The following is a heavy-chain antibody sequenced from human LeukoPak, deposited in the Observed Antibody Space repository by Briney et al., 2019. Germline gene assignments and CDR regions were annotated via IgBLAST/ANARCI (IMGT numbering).Heavy chain of an antibody. CDR3: AKDRDYSTDYYYYYMDV. CDR1: GFTLSNHA. D-gene: IGHD4-17*01. Sequence: GGSLRLSCAASGFTLSNHAMSWVRQAPGKGLEWVSAISGSRGSTYYADSVKGRFTISRDNSKNTLYLQMNSLRAEDTAVYYCAKDRDYSTDYYYYYMDVWGKGTTVTVSS. V-gene: IGHV3-23*01. J-gene: IGHJ6*03. CDR2: ISGSRGST.